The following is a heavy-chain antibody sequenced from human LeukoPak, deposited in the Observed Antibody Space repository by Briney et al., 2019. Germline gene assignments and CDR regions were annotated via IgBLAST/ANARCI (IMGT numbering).Heavy chain of an antibody. CDR2: ISWNSGSI. J-gene: IGHJ3*02. CDR3: AKAAYGDFDAFDI. V-gene: IGHV3-9*01. CDR1: GFTFDDYA. Sequence: PGGSLRLSCAASGFTFDDYAMHWVRQAPGKGLEWVSGISWNSGSIGYADSVKGRFTISRDNAKNSLYLQMNSLRAEDTALYYCAKAAYGDFDAFDIWGQGTMVTVSS. D-gene: IGHD4-17*01.